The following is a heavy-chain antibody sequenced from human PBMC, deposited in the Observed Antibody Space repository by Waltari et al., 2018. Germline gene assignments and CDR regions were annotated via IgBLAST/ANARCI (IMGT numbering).Heavy chain of an antibody. V-gene: IGHV4-39*07. CDR1: GGSISRSSYY. CDR3: ARRDSSGYPFDY. Sequence: QLQLQESGPGLVKPSETLSLTCPVSGGSISRSSYYWGWPRQPPGKGLEWIGSIYYSGSTYYNPSLKSRVTISVDTSKNQFSLKLSSVTAADTAVYYCARRDSSGYPFDYWGQGTLVTVSS. D-gene: IGHD3-22*01. CDR2: IYYSGST. J-gene: IGHJ4*02.